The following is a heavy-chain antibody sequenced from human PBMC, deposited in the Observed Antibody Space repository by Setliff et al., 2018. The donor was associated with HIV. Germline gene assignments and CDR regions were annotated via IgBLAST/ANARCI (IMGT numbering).Heavy chain of an antibody. Sequence: ASVKVSCKASGHTFTGYYMHWVRQAPGQGLEWMGRINPNSGGTDYAQKFQGRVTMTSDTSVNTVFIELSRLKSDDTALYYCARDLRNSNTLFGVLNFVFDLWGQGTLVTVSS. CDR1: GHTFTGYY. CDR3: ARDLRNSNTLFGVLNFVFDL. CDR2: INPNSGGT. J-gene: IGHJ4*02. V-gene: IGHV1-2*06. D-gene: IGHD3-3*01.